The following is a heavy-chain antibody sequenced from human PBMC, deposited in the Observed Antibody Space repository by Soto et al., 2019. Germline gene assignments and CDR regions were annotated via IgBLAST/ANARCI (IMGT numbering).Heavy chain of an antibody. D-gene: IGHD3-16*01. J-gene: IGHJ4*02. CDR2: ISRDGSSK. V-gene: IGHV3-30*04. Sequence: GRCMRLSCVAAGFSLSRYAMHWVRQAQGEGLRRVAVISRDGSSKYYGDSVKGRFTVSRDNSNKILYLYMTSLRPDETAVFYLARWGTSAVPDSINFWRQGARVIVCS. CDR3: ARWGTSAVPDSINF. CDR1: GFSLSRYA.